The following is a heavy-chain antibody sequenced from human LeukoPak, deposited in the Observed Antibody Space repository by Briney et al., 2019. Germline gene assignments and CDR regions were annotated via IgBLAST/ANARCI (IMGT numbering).Heavy chain of an antibody. Sequence: PGGSLRLSCAASGFTFSSYAMIWVRQAPGKGLEWVSAVSGSGGGTYYADSVKGRFTISRDNSKNTLYLQMNSLRGEDTAVYYCARAPEPGITIFGVVTQFDYWGQGTLVTVSS. V-gene: IGHV3-23*01. CDR1: GFTFSSYA. J-gene: IGHJ4*02. D-gene: IGHD3-3*01. CDR2: VSGSGGGT. CDR3: ARAPEPGITIFGVVTQFDY.